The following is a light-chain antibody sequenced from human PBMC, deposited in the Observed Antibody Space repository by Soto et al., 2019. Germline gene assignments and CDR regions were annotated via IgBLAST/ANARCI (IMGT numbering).Light chain of an antibody. V-gene: IGLV1-40*01. J-gene: IGLJ2*01. CDR2: GDT. Sequence: QSVLMQPPSVSGAPGQTVSISCSGSGSNIGGHYDVHWYQVLPATAPKLLIYGDTHRPSGVPGRFSGSKSGSSASLAIIGLRTEDEGDYYCQSYDSSLSGVVFGGGTKVTVL. CDR3: QSYDSSLSGVV. CDR1: GSNIGGHYD.